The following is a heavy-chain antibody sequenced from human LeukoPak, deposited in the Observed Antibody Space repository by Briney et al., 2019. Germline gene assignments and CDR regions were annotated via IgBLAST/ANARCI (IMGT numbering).Heavy chain of an antibody. J-gene: IGHJ4*02. CDR3: ARCPGYCSGGSCYPRYYYYFDN. Sequence: GGSLRLSCAASGFTLSNYDMSWVRQAPEKGLEWGSGICRSGNSTYSADSGRGRFTISRDNSKNTLYLQMNSLRAEDTAVYYCARCPGYCSGGSCYPRYYYYFDNWGQGTLVTVSS. V-gene: IGHV3-23*01. CDR2: ICRSGNST. CDR1: GFTLSNYD. D-gene: IGHD2-15*01.